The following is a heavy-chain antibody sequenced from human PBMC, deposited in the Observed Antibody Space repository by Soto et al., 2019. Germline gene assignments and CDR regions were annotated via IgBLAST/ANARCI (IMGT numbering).Heavy chain of an antibody. J-gene: IGHJ4*02. Sequence: EVQLVESGGGLIQPGGSLKLSCAASGFTVGNNYMSWVRQAPGKGLEWVSLIYSTGTTKYADPVKGRFTVPRDNAKKTRYLKMNSLSAEETAVYYCAIDGRSSGSNYNSFGYWGQGTLVNVSS. CDR1: GFTVGNNY. CDR2: IYSTGTT. D-gene: IGHD3-10*01. V-gene: IGHV3-53*01. CDR3: AIDGRSSGSNYNSFGY.